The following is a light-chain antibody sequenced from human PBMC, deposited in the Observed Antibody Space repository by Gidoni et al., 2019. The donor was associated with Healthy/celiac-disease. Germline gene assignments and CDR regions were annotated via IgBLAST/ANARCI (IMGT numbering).Light chain of an antibody. CDR3: QSYDSSLSVWV. CDR2: GNS. CDR1: SSNIGAGYD. J-gene: IGLJ3*02. Sequence: QSVLTQPPSVSEAPGQRDTISCTGSSSNIGAGYDVHWYQQLPGTAPKLLIYGNSNRPSGVPDRFSGSKSGTSASLAITGLQAEDEADYYCQSYDSSLSVWVFGGGTKLTVL. V-gene: IGLV1-40*01.